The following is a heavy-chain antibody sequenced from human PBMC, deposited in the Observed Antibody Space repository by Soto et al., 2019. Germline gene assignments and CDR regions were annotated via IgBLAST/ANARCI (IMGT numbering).Heavy chain of an antibody. D-gene: IGHD6-13*01. J-gene: IGHJ3*02. V-gene: IGHV4-4*07. CDR2: IYTSGST. Sequence: SETLSLTCTVSGGSISSYYWSWIRQPAGKGLEWIGRIYTSGSTNYNPSLKSRVTMSVDTSKNQFSLKLSSVTAADTAVYYCARVCSSSWYPAFDIWGQGTMVTVSS. CDR3: ARVCSSSWYPAFDI. CDR1: GGSISSYY.